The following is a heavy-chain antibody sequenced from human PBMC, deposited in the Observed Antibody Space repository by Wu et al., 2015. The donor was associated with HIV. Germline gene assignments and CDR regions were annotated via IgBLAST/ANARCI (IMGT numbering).Heavy chain of an antibody. J-gene: IGHJ5*01. V-gene: IGHV1-46*01. D-gene: IGHD3-10*01. CDR2: INPSSGDT. CDR1: GYIFTNYY. CDR3: ARAPGSVRQFDS. Sequence: QVQLMQSGAEVKKPGASVNISCQASGYIFTNYYMHWVRQVSGQGLEWMGIINPSSGDTIYAQNFQGRVSMTRDTATSTVYIQLTNLRSEDRAVYFCARAPGSVRQFDSWGQGTLVMVS.